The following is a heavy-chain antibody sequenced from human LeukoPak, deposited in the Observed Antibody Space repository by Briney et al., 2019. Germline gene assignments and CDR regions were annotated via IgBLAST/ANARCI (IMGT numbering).Heavy chain of an antibody. CDR3: AMRPGYSSGWGRDFDY. V-gene: IGHV1-18*01. Sequence: ASVKLSCNASGYTFTSYGISWVRQAPGQGLEWMRWISAYNGNTNYAQNLQGRVNMTTDTSTSTAYMELRSLRSDDTAVYYCAMRPGYSSGWGRDFDYWGQGTLVTVS. D-gene: IGHD6-19*01. CDR1: GYTFTSYG. J-gene: IGHJ4*02. CDR2: ISAYNGNT.